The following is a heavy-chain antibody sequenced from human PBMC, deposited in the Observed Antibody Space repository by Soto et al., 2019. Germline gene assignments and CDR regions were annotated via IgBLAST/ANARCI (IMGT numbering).Heavy chain of an antibody. D-gene: IGHD5-18*01. CDR3: ARGRAGYSYGYYYHYGMDV. CDR2: IYHSGST. V-gene: IGHV4-4*02. Sequence: SETLSLTCAVSGGSISSSNWWSWVRQPPGKGLEWIGEIYHSGSTNYNPSLKSRVTISVDKSKNQFSLKLSSVTAADTAVYYCARGRAGYSYGYYYHYGMDVWGQGTTVTVSS. CDR1: GGSISSSNW. J-gene: IGHJ6*02.